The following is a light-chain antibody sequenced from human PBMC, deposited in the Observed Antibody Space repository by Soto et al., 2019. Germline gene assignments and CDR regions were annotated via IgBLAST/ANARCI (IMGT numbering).Light chain of an antibody. CDR2: DAS. CDR1: QSVSYS. Sequence: ELVLTQSPATLSLSPGERATLSCRASQSVSYSLAWYQQKPGQAPRLLIYDASNRATGIPARFSGSGSGTDFTLTISSLEPEDFAVYYRQQRHNWEWTFGQGTKVDIK. J-gene: IGKJ1*01. CDR3: QQRHNWEWT. V-gene: IGKV3-11*01.